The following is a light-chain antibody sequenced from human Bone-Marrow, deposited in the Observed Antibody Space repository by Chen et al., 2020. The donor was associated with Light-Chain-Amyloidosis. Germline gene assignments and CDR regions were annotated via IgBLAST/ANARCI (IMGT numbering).Light chain of an antibody. CDR2: RDT. CDR1: DLPTKY. Sequence: SYELTQPPSVSVSPGQTARITCSGDDLPTKYAYWYQQKPGQAPVLVIHRDTERPSGISERFSGSHSGRTATLTISGVQAEDEADYHCQAADSSGTYEGMFGGGTKLTVL. J-gene: IGLJ3*02. V-gene: IGLV3-25*03. CDR3: QAADSSGTYEGM.